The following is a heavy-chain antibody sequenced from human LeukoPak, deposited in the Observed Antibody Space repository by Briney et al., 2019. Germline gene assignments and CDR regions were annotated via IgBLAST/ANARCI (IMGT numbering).Heavy chain of an antibody. V-gene: IGHV3-30*18. Sequence: GRSLRLSCAASGYTFRSYGMHWVRQAPGKGLEWVAVISYDGSNKYYADSVKGRFTISRDNSKNTLYLQMNSLRAEGTAVYYYAKESMDYGGNYYYYGMDVWGQGTTVTVSS. CDR3: AKESMDYGGNYYYYGMDV. CDR1: GYTFRSYG. D-gene: IGHD4-23*01. J-gene: IGHJ6*02. CDR2: ISYDGSNK.